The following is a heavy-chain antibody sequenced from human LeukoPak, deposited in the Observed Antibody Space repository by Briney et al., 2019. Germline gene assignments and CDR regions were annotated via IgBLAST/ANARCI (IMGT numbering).Heavy chain of an antibody. V-gene: IGHV1-2*06. CDR3: ARLVVVTAYYFDY. CDR1: RYTFTGYY. D-gene: IGHD3-22*01. J-gene: IGHJ4*02. CDR2: INPNSGGT. Sequence: ASVKVSCKASRYTFTGYYMHWVRQAPGQGLEWMGRINPNSGGTNYAQKFQGRVTMTRDTSISTAYMELSRLRSDDTAVYYCARLVVVTAYYFDYWGQGTLVTVSS.